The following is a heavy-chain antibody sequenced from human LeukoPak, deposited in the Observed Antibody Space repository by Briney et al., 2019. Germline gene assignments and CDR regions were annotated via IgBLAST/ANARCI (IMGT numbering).Heavy chain of an antibody. D-gene: IGHD2-15*01. CDR3: ARGYSWAAFDI. V-gene: IGHV3-23*01. Sequence: GGSLRLSCAASGFTFSSYAMSWVRQAPGKGLEWVSAISGSGGSTYYADSVKGRFTVSRDNGKNSLLLQMNSLRAEDTALYYCARGYSWAAFDIWGQGTVVAVSS. J-gene: IGHJ3*02. CDR1: GFTFSSYA. CDR2: ISGSGGST.